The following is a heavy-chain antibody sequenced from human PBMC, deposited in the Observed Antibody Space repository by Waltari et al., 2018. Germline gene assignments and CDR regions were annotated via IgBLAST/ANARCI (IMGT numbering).Heavy chain of an antibody. D-gene: IGHD3-9*01. J-gene: IGHJ5*02. Sequence: QVQLQESGPGLVKPSETLSLTCAVSGYSISSGYYWGWIRQPPGKGLEWIGSIYHSGSTYHNPSLKRRVTISVDTSKNQFSLKLSSVTAADTAVYYCARGGRYFDWLLGLDRGGFDPWGQGTLVTVSS. CDR2: IYHSGST. CDR1: GYSISSGYY. V-gene: IGHV4-38-2*01. CDR3: ARGGRYFDWLLGLDRGGFDP.